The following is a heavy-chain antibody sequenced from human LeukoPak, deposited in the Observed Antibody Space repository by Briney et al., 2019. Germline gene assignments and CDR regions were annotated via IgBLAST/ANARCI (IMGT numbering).Heavy chain of an antibody. J-gene: IGHJ4*02. CDR3: ARLLYDRSGYYYFDQ. D-gene: IGHD3-22*01. CDR2: VYYSGGT. V-gene: IGHV4-39*01. CDR1: GGSISSNSYY. Sequence: PSETLSLTCTVSGGSISSNSYYWGWIRQPPGKGLEWIGSVYYSGGTYDNPSLKSRVTVSVDTSKSQFSLKLSSVTAADTAVYYCARLLYDRSGYYYFDQWGQGTLVTVSS.